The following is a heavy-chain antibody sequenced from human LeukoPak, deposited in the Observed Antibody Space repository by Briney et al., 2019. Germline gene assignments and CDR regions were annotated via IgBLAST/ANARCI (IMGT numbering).Heavy chain of an antibody. CDR2: ISGSGGST. CDR3: AREGARYSSGWYPRYYFDY. D-gene: IGHD6-19*01. Sequence: GGSLRLSCAASGFTFSSYAMSWVRQAPGKGLEWVSAISGSGGSTYYADSVKGRFTISRDNSKNTLYLQMNSLRAEDTAVYYCAREGARYSSGWYPRYYFDYWGQGTLVTVSS. CDR1: GFTFSSYA. V-gene: IGHV3-23*01. J-gene: IGHJ4*02.